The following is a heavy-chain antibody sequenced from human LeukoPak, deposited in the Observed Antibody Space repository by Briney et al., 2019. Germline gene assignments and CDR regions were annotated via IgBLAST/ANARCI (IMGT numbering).Heavy chain of an antibody. V-gene: IGHV1-69*05. CDR3: ARSTQGALEWLLDY. CDR2: IIPIFGTA. J-gene: IGHJ4*02. D-gene: IGHD3-3*01. CDR1: GGTFSSYA. Sequence: SVKVSCKASGGTFSSYAISWVRQAPGQGLEWMGGIIPIFGTANYAQKFQGRVTITTDESTSTAFMELSSLRSEDTAVYYCARSTQGALEWLLDYWGQGTLVAVSS.